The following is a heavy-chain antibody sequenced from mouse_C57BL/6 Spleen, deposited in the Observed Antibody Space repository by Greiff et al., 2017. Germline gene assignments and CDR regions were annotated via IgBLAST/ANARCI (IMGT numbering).Heavy chain of an antibody. CDR2: IRYDGSN. J-gene: IGHJ1*03. CDR3: ARDGLRFWYCDV. V-gene: IGHV3-6*01. Sequence: EVQLMESGPGLVKPSPSLSLSCSASGYSFTRCSYWNWIRQFPGNHLEWMGYIRYDGSNNYNPSFKNRTSMTRDTSYNPVFLKLNSVTTEDTATDGCARDGLRFWYCDVWGTGTTVTVSS. CDR1: GYSFTRCSY. D-gene: IGHD1-1*01.